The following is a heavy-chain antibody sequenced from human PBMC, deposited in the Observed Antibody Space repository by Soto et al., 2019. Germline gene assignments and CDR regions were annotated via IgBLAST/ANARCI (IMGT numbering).Heavy chain of an antibody. J-gene: IGHJ5*02. V-gene: IGHV4-30-4*01. Sequence: QVQLQESGPGLVKPSQTLSLTCTVSGGSISSGDYYWSWIRQPPGKGLEWIGYIYYSGSTYYNPSLKSRVTISVDTSKNQFSLKLSSVTAADTAVYYRATCSTATGNWFDPWGQGTLVTVSS. CDR3: ATCSTATGNWFDP. D-gene: IGHD3-10*02. CDR2: IYYSGST. CDR1: GGSISSGDYY.